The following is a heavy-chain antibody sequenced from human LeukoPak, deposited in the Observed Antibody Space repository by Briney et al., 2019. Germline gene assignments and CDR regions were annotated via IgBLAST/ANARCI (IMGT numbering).Heavy chain of an antibody. CDR3: EREKSSSSDY. D-gene: IGHD6-6*01. CDR1: GYSISSGYY. CDR2: IYHSGST. V-gene: IGHV4-38-2*02. Sequence: SETLSLTCAVSGYSISSGYYWGWIRQPPGKGLEWIGSIYHSGSTYYNPSLKSRVTISVDTSKNQFSLKLSSVTATHAAIYYCEREKSSSSDYWGQGTLSPSPQ. J-gene: IGHJ4*02.